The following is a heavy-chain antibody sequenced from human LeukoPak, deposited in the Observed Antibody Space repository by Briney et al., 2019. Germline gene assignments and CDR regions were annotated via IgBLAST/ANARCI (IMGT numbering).Heavy chain of an antibody. V-gene: IGHV3-21*01. CDR2: ITSSGTYI. J-gene: IGHJ6*03. CDR1: GFTFNNYN. CDR3: ARDPYSGNYGNYYYYYMDV. Sequence: GGSLRLSCAASGFTFNNYNMNWVRQAPGKALEWVSSITSSGTYIFYADSVKGRFTISRDNAKNSLYLQMNSLGPEDTAVYYCARDPYSGNYGNYYYYYMDVWGKGTTVTISS. D-gene: IGHD1-26*01.